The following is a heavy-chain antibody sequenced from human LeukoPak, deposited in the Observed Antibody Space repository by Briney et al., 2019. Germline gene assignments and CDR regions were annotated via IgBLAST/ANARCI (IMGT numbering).Heavy chain of an antibody. D-gene: IGHD3-3*01. CDR3: ARIFGYYYYYMDV. CDR2: IDKDGGET. J-gene: IGHJ6*03. CDR1: EFTFSSFY. V-gene: IGHV3-7*01. Sequence: PGGSLRLSCAASEFTFSSFYMTWIRQAPGKGLEWVATIDKDGGETFYGDSVKGRFTISRDNAQRSLYLEMNSLRDEDTAVYYCARIFGYYYYYMDVWGKGTAVTISS.